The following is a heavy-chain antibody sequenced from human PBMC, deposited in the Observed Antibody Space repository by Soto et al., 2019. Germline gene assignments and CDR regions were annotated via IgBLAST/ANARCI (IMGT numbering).Heavy chain of an antibody. CDR1: GFTFNNYA. V-gene: IGHV3-23*01. J-gene: IGHJ4*02. Sequence: EVQLLESGGGLVQPGGSLRLSCAASGFTFNNYAMTWVRQTPGKGLEWVSAVSGNGANTYYADSVKGRFTISRDNSKNTLYLQMNILRAEDTAVYYCAPSPRVAAAFDYWGQGTLVTVSS. CDR3: APSPRVAAAFDY. D-gene: IGHD6-13*01. CDR2: VSGNGANT.